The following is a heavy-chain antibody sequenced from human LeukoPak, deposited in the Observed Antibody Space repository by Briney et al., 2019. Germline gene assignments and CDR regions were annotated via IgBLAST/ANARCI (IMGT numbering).Heavy chain of an antibody. CDR2: ISGSGGST. D-gene: IGHD4-17*01. J-gene: IGHJ4*02. CDR1: GFTVSSNY. V-gene: IGHV3-23*01. CDR3: AKDTDYGDYAHLGY. Sequence: GGSLRLSCAASGFTVSSNYMSWVRQAPGKGLEWVSAISGSGGSTYYADSVKGRFTISRDNSKSTLYLQMNSLRAEDTAVYYCAKDTDYGDYAHLGYWGQGTLVTVSS.